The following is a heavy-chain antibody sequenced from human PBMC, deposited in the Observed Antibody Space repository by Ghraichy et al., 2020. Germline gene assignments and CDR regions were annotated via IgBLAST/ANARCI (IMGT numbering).Heavy chain of an antibody. Sequence: SQTLSLTCTVSGGSISSYYWSWIRQPAGKGLEWIGRIYTSGSTNYNPSLKSRVTMSVDTSKNQFSLKLSSVTAADTAVYYCASDFNDSSGSHGSDYWGQGTLVTVSS. V-gene: IGHV4-4*07. CDR1: GGSISSYY. D-gene: IGHD3-22*01. CDR2: IYTSGST. J-gene: IGHJ4*02. CDR3: ASDFNDSSGSHGSDY.